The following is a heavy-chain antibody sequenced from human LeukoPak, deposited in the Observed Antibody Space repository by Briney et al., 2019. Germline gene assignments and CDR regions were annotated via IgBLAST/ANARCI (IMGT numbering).Heavy chain of an antibody. CDR1: GFTFSSYS. V-gene: IGHV3-21*01. Sequence: TGGSLRLSCAASGFTFSSYSMNWVRQAPGKGLEWVSSISSSSSYIYYADSVEGRFTISRDNAKNSLYLQMNSLRAEDTAVYYCAREDTYYYGSGFDYWGQGTLVTVSS. CDR3: AREDTYYYGSGFDY. D-gene: IGHD3-10*01. CDR2: ISSSSSYI. J-gene: IGHJ4*02.